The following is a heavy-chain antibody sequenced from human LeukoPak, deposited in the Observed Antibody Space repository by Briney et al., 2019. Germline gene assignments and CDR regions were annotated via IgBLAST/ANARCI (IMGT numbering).Heavy chain of an antibody. Sequence: SQTLSLTCTVSGGSISSGSYYWSWIRQPAGKGLEWIGRIYTSGSTNYNPSLKSRVTISVDTSKNQFSLKLSSVTAADTAVYYCARASLIKVVPAAPSYYFDYWGQGTLVTVSS. CDR1: GGSISSGSYY. V-gene: IGHV4-61*02. CDR3: ARASLIKVVPAAPSYYFDY. D-gene: IGHD2-2*01. CDR2: IYTSGST. J-gene: IGHJ4*02.